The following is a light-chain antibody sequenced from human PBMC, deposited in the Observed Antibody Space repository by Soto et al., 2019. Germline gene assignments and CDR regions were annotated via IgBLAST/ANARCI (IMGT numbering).Light chain of an antibody. CDR1: QSVSSNY. Sequence: EIVLPQSPGTLSLSPGERATLSCRASQSVSSNYLAWYQRKPGQAPRLLIYGASSRAIDIPNRFSGSGSGTDFTLTITRLEPEDFAVYYCQQYCSSPPTFGQGTKVEI. V-gene: IGKV3-20*01. CDR2: GAS. J-gene: IGKJ1*01. CDR3: QQYCSSPPT.